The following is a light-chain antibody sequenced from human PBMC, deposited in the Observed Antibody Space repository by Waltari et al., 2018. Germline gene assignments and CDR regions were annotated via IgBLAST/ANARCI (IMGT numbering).Light chain of an antibody. J-gene: IGKJ1*01. CDR1: QSVGSS. CDR2: GTS. V-gene: IGKV3-20*01. CDR3: QHYVSLPVT. Sequence: EILLTQSPGTLPLSPGERATLSCMASQSVGSSLAWYQQKPGQPPRLLIYGTSNRATGTPDRFSGGGSGTDFSLTISRLEPEDVAVYYCQHYVSLPVTFGQGTKVEIK.